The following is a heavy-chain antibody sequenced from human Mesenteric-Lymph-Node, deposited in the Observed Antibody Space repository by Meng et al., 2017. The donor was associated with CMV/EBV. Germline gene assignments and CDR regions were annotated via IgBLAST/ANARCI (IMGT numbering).Heavy chain of an antibody. CDR1: GFSFSTYA. Sequence: GSLRLSCAASGFSFSTYAMNWVRQAPGKRLEWIGEINHSGSTNYNPSLKSRVTISVDTSKNQFSLKLSSVTAADTAVYYCASKGSIRDGYNPPFDYWGQGTLVTVSS. CDR2: INHSGST. CDR3: ASKGSIRDGYNPPFDY. J-gene: IGHJ4*02. V-gene: IGHV4-34*01. D-gene: IGHD5-24*01.